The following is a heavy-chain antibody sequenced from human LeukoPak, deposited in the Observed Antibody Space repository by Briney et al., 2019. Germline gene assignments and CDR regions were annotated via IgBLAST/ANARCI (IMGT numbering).Heavy chain of an antibody. D-gene: IGHD3-10*01. CDR1: GYTFTSYY. CDR2: INPNSGGT. J-gene: IGHJ4*02. CDR3: ARGEFPLWFGELLSPSFDY. V-gene: IGHV1-2*02. Sequence: VASVKVSCKASGYTFTSYYMHWVRQAPGQGLEWMGWINPNSGGTNYAQKFQGRVTMTRDTSISTAYMELSRLRSDDTAVYYCARGEFPLWFGELLSPSFDYWGQGTLVTVSS.